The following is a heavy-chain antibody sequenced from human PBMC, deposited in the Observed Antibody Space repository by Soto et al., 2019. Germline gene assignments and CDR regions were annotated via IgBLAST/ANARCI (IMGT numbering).Heavy chain of an antibody. V-gene: IGHV3-23*01. CDR1: VFTFISYA. J-gene: IGHJ3*02. CDR3: AKVVAATLGAFDI. Sequence: PGWSLRLSCASSVFTFISYAMSWVRQAPGKGLEWVSAISGSGGSTYYADSVKGRFTISRDNSKNTLYLQMNSLRAEDTAVYYCAKVVAATLGAFDIWGQGTMVTVSS. CDR2: ISGSGGST. D-gene: IGHD2-15*01.